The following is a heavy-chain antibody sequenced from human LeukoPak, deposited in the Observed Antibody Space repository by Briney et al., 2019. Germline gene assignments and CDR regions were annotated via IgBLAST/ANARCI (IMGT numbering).Heavy chain of an antibody. D-gene: IGHD6-19*01. CDR1: GFTFSSYA. J-gene: IGHJ5*02. Sequence: KPGGSLRLSCAASGFTFSSYAMHWVRQASGQGLEWMGIINPSGGSTSYAQKFQGRVTMTRDTSTSTVYMELSSLRSEDTAVYYCASSSSGWYGWFDPWGQGTLVTVSS. CDR3: ASSSSGWYGWFDP. CDR2: INPSGGST. V-gene: IGHV1-46*01.